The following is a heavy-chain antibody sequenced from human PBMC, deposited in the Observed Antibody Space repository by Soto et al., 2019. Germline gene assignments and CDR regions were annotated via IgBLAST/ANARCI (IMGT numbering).Heavy chain of an antibody. J-gene: IGHJ4*02. V-gene: IGHV5-51*01. CDR1: GYVFANEW. Sequence: GESLKISCKGSGYVFANEWIAWVRQTPGKGPEWMGIIFPGDSDTRYSPSFQGQVTISADKSINTAYLQWSSLKASDTAIYYCARRVSAHPFFDFWGQGTPVTVSS. CDR2: IFPGDSDT. CDR3: ARRVSAHPFFDF. D-gene: IGHD6-6*01.